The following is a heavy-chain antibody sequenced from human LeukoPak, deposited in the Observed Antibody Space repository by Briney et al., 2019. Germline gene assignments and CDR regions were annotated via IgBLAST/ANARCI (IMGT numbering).Heavy chain of an antibody. Sequence: SETLSLTCTASGGSIYTYYRSWIRQPPGQGLEWIGYVSYSGSTAYTPTLKCRVPISVATSKNQFSLELISVTAADTAVYFCARELPSGGIDYWGQGTLVTVSS. CDR1: GGSIYTYY. CDR2: VSYSGST. J-gene: IGHJ4*02. D-gene: IGHD5-12*01. CDR3: ARELPSGGIDY. V-gene: IGHV4-59*01.